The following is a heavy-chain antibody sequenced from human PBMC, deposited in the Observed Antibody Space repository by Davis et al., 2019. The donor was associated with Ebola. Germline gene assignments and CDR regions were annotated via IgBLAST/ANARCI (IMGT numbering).Heavy chain of an antibody. J-gene: IGHJ4*02. V-gene: IGHV3-15*07. CDR2: IKSNIDDGTT. Sequence: GESLKISCAGSEFIFSRAWMNWVRQAPGKGLEWVGRIKSNIDDGTTEYAAPVKDRFTISRDDSRNTLYLQMNSLRTEDTAVYYCTPGPKDPWGQGTLVTVSA. CDR3: TPGPKDP. D-gene: IGHD2-15*01. CDR1: EFIFSRAW.